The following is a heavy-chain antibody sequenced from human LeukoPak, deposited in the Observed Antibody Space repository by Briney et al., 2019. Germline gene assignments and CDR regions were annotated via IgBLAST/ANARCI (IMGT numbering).Heavy chain of an antibody. J-gene: IGHJ6*02. CDR3: ARDRVAGSGSYYYYYYGMDV. CDR2: IKQDGSEK. CDR1: GFTFSSYW. D-gene: IGHD3-10*01. Sequence: PGGSLSLSCAASGFTFSSYWMSWVRQAAGKGLEWVANIKQDGSEKYYVDSVKGRFTISRDNAKNSLYLQMNSLRAEATAVYYCARDRVAGSGSYYYYYYGMDVWGQGTTVTVSS. V-gene: IGHV3-7*01.